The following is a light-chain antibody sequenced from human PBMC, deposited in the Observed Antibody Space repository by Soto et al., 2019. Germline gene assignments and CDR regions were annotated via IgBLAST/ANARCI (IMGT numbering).Light chain of an antibody. CDR2: YDD. J-gene: IGLJ3*02. CDR1: SSNIGNNA. CDR3: AAWDDSLNGWV. V-gene: IGLV1-36*01. Sequence: QSVLTQPHSVSDAPRQRVTISCSGSSSNIGNNAVNWYQQLPGKAPKLLIYYDDLLPSGVSDRFSGSKSGSSASLAISGLQSEDEADYYCAAWDDSLNGWVFGGGTKVTV.